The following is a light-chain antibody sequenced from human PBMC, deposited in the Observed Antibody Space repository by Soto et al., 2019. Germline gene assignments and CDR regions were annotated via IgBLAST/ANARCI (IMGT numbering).Light chain of an antibody. CDR1: QSGSSD. V-gene: IGKV3-15*01. CDR3: QQYHDWPPIT. Sequence: EIVMTQSPDTLSVSPGEGVTLSCRASQSGSSDLAWYQQKPGQSPRLLMYGASTRATDIPARFSGGGSGTEFTLTISSLQSEDVAIYYCQQYHDWPPITFGPGTKVEIK. CDR2: GAS. J-gene: IGKJ3*01.